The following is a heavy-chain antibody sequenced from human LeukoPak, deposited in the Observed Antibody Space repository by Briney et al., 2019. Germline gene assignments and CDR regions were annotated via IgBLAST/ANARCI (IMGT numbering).Heavy chain of an antibody. CDR3: AAGLSSGWYFNWYFDL. CDR2: IYYSGST. V-gene: IGHV4-59*08. CDR1: GGSISSYY. Sequence: PSETLSLTCTVSGGSISSYYWGWIRQPPGKGLEWIGYIYYSGSTNYNPSLKSRVTISVDTSKNQFSLKLSSVTAADTAVYYRAAGLSSGWYFNWYFDLWGRGTLVTVSS. D-gene: IGHD6-19*01. J-gene: IGHJ2*01.